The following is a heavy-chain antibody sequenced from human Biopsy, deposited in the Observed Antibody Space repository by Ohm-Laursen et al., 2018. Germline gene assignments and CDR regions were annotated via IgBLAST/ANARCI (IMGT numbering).Heavy chain of an antibody. V-gene: IGHV1-69*04. CDR1: GDTSRNLA. CDR2: IFPIVGIE. D-gene: IGHD3-10*01. J-gene: IGHJ6*02. Sequence: SSVKVSCKASGDTSRNLAINGGRQAPGQGFEGGGRIFPIVGIEDHALKFKDRITINADESTNTAYMELSSLRSEDTAIYYCARGSGSYSRVMDVWGRGTTVIVSS. CDR3: ARGSGSYSRVMDV.